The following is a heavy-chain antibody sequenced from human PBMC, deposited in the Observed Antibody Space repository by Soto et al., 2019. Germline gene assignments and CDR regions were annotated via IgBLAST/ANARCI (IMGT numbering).Heavy chain of an antibody. Sequence: SETLSLTCTVSGGSISSGDYYWSWIRQPPGKGLEWIGYIYYSGSTYYNPSLKSRVTISVDTSKNQFSLKLSSVTAADTAVYYCASFDIVLVTAAHPHSFDIWGQGTMVNVSS. J-gene: IGHJ3*02. D-gene: IGHD2-2*01. CDR2: IYYSGST. CDR1: GGSISSGDYY. V-gene: IGHV4-30-4*01. CDR3: ASFDIVLVTAAHPHSFDI.